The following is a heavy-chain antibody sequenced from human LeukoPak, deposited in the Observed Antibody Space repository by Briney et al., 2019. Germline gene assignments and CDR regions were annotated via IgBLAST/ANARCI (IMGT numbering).Heavy chain of an antibody. Sequence: ASVKVSCKASGYTFTSYAISWVRQAPGQGLEWMGGIIPIFGTANYAQKFQGRVTITADKSTSTAYMELSSLRSEDTAVYYCARGGKGDYDILTGYNYFDYWGQGTLVTVSS. V-gene: IGHV1-69*06. CDR2: IIPIFGTA. CDR1: GYTFTSYA. J-gene: IGHJ4*02. D-gene: IGHD3-9*01. CDR3: ARGGKGDYDILTGYNYFDY.